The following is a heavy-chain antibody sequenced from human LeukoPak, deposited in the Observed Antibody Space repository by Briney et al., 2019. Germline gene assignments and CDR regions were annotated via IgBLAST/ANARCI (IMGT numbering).Heavy chain of an antibody. J-gene: IGHJ6*02. CDR1: GFTFRSYS. Sequence: KAGGSLRLSCAASGFTFRSYSMNWVRQAPGKGLEWVSSISSSSSYIYYADSVKGRFTISRDNAKNSLYLQMNSLRAEDTAVYYCARDPHRERSYYDILTGNNYYYGMDVWGQGTTVTVSS. V-gene: IGHV3-21*01. D-gene: IGHD3-9*01. CDR3: ARDPHRERSYYDILTGNNYYYGMDV. CDR2: ISSSSSYI.